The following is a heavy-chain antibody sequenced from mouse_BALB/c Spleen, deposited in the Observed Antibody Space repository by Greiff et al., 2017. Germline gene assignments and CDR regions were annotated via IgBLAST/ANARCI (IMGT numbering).Heavy chain of an antibody. Sequence: EVMLVESGGGLVQPGGSMKLSCVASGFTFSNYWMNWVRQSPEKGLEWVAEIRLKSNNYATHYAESVKGRFTISRDDSKSSVYLQMNNLRAEDTGIYYCTRPKAARASYAMDYWGQGTSVTVSS. CDR2: IRLKSNNYAT. J-gene: IGHJ4*01. CDR3: TRPKAARASYAMDY. CDR1: GFTFSNYW. D-gene: IGHD3-1*01. V-gene: IGHV6-6*02.